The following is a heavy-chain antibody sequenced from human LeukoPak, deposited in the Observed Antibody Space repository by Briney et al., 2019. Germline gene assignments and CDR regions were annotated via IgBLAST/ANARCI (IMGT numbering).Heavy chain of an antibody. CDR3: ATPLDYYDSSGYHQGGD. CDR2: IKEDGIKK. CDR1: GFTFSYYY. J-gene: IGHJ4*02. Sequence: GGSLRLSCAASGFTFSYYYMSGVRQAPGKGLEWVANIKEDGIKKNYVDSVKGRFTISRDNAKNSLYLQMNSLRAEDTAVYFCATPLDYYDSSGYHQGGDWGQGTLVTVSS. V-gene: IGHV3-7*03. D-gene: IGHD3-22*01.